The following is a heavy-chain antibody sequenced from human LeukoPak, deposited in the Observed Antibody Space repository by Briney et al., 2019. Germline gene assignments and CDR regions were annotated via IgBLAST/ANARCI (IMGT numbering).Heavy chain of an antibody. Sequence: TLSLTCTVSGGSISSGGYYWSWIRQHPGKGLEWIGYIYYSGSTYSNPSLKRRVTTSVDTSKNQFSLKLSSVTAADTAVYYCARGHRWGDGYNLYNWFDPWGQGTLVTVSS. V-gene: IGHV4-31*03. CDR2: IYYSGST. CDR1: GGSISSGGYY. CDR3: ARGHRWGDGYNLYNWFDP. D-gene: IGHD5-24*01. J-gene: IGHJ5*02.